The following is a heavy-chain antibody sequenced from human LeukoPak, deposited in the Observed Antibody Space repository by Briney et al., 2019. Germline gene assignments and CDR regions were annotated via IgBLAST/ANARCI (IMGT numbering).Heavy chain of an antibody. CDR2: IYYSGST. CDR3: ARVGRIGYYDSSGYRF. Sequence: SETLSLTCTVSGGSISSYYWSWIRQPPGKGLEWIGYIYYSGSTNYNPSLKSRVTISVDTSKNQFSLKLSSVTAADTAVYYCARVGRIGYYDSSGYRFWGQGTLVTVSS. CDR1: GGSISSYY. V-gene: IGHV4-59*01. J-gene: IGHJ4*02. D-gene: IGHD3-22*01.